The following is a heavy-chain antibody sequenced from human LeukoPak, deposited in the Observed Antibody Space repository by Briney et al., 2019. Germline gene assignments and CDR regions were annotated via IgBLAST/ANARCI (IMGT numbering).Heavy chain of an antibody. CDR3: ARGVDYYYYYMDV. CDR2: ISSSSNYI. Sequence: GGSLRLSCAASGFTFSSYSMNWVRQAPGKGLEWVSSISSSSNYIYYADSAKGRFTISRDNAKNSMYLQMNSLRAEDTAVCYCARGVDYYYYYMDVWGKGTTVTVSS. CDR1: GFTFSSYS. V-gene: IGHV3-21*01. J-gene: IGHJ6*03.